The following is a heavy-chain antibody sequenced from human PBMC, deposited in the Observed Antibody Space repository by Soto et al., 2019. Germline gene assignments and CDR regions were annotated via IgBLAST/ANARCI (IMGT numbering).Heavy chain of an antibody. J-gene: IGHJ4*02. CDR2: ISRSGTSI. CDR1: GFTFSDYG. CDR3: ASFIDGDSGDF. Sequence: EVQLVESGGGLVKPGGSLRLSCAASGFTFSDYGMNWVRQAPGKGLEWVAVISRSGTSINYADSVKGRFTISRDNAKNTLSLQMNSLRAEDPAVYYCASFIDGDSGDFWGQGTLVTVSS. D-gene: IGHD4-17*01. V-gene: IGHV3-21*01.